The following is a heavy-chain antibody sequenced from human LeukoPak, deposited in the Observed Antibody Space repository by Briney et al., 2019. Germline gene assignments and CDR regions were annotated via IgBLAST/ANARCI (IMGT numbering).Heavy chain of an antibody. V-gene: IGHV4-30-4*08. CDR2: IYSSGST. J-gene: IGHJ3*02. CDR1: GGSISSADAY. Sequence: SETLSLTCSVSGGSISSADAYWTWLRQPPGKGLEWCGYIYSSGSTYYSPSLKSRITMSIATSKNQFSLTLNSVTAADTAVYYCARDSGEFYAFDIWGQGTMVTVSS. D-gene: IGHD3-10*01. CDR3: ARDSGEFYAFDI.